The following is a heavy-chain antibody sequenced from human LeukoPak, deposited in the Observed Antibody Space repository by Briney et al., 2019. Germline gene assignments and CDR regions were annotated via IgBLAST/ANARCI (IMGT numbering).Heavy chain of an antibody. CDR1: GYTFTSYG. CDR3: ARGSGYSIKGYYYYYGMDV. V-gene: IGHV1-18*01. CDR2: SSAYNGNT. Sequence: ASVTVSCKASGYTFTSYGISWVRQAPGQGLEWMGWSSAYNGNTNYAQKLQGRVTMTTDTSTSTAYMELRSLRSDDTDVYSCARGSGYSIKGYYYYYGMDVWGQGTTVTVSS. J-gene: IGHJ6*02. D-gene: IGHD6-13*01.